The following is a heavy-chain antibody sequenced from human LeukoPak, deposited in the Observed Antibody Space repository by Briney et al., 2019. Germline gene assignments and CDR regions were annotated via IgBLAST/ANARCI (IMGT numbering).Heavy chain of an antibody. V-gene: IGHV3-53*01. D-gene: IGHD6-13*01. CDR3: ARDGAAAASGTWA. CDR2: IYSGGRT. J-gene: IGHJ5*02. Sequence: GGPLRLSCAASGFTVGNNYMNWVRQAPGKGLEWISLIYSGGRTHYADSVKGRSTISRDNSKNTLYLQMDNLRAEDTAVYYCARDGAAAASGTWAWGQGILVTVSS. CDR1: GFTVGNNY.